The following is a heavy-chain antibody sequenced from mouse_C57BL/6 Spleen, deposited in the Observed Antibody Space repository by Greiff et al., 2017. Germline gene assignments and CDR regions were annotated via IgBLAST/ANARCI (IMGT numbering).Heavy chain of an antibody. Sequence: QVHVKQPGAELVRPGTSVKLSCKASGYTFTSYWMHWVKQRPGQGLEWIGVIDPSDSYTNYNQKFKGKATLTVDTSSSTAYMQLSSLTSEDSAVYYCARGKALYYAMDYWGQGTSVTVSS. CDR1: GYTFTSYW. CDR2: IDPSDSYT. V-gene: IGHV1-59*01. J-gene: IGHJ4*01. CDR3: ARGKALYYAMDY.